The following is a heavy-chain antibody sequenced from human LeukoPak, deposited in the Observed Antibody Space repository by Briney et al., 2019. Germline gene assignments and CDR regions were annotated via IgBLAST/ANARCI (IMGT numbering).Heavy chain of an antibody. D-gene: IGHD1-7*01. CDR3: AKDPSHSWNWSFDY. CDR1: GFTFSNAW. V-gene: IGHV3-23*01. CDR2: ISGGGERT. J-gene: IGHJ4*02. Sequence: GGSLRLSCAASGFTFSNAWMSWVRQAPGKGLDWVSGISGGGERTFYADSVKGRFTISRDNSKNTLYLHMNSLRVEDTAIYYCAKDPSHSWNWSFDYWGQGTLVIVSS.